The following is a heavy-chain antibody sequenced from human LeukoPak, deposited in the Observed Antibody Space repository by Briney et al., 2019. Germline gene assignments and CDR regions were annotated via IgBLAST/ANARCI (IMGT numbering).Heavy chain of an antibody. D-gene: IGHD3-22*01. Sequence: SETLSLTCTVSAGSISLYNTYYWNWIRQSPGKGLEWIGYIYYSGSTSYNPSLKSRLTISVDTSKNQFSLKLSSVTTADTAVYFCARWPMTNLAFDVWGQGTMVTVSS. CDR3: ARWPMTNLAFDV. CDR2: IYYSGST. V-gene: IGHV4-59*01. CDR1: AGSISLYNTYY. J-gene: IGHJ3*01.